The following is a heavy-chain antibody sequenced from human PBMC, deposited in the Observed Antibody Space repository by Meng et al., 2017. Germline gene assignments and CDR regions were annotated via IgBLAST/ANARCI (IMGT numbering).Heavy chain of an antibody. Sequence: SCAASGFTFSSYGMHWVRQAPGKGLEWVAVIWYDGSNKYYADSVKGRFTISRDNSKNTLYLQMNSLRAEDTAVYYCARDKYCSGGSCYHQEIYYYYGMDVWGQGTTVTVSS. CDR2: IWYDGSNK. V-gene: IGHV3-33*01. D-gene: IGHD2-15*01. CDR3: ARDKYCSGGSCYHQEIYYYYGMDV. J-gene: IGHJ6*02. CDR1: GFTFSSYG.